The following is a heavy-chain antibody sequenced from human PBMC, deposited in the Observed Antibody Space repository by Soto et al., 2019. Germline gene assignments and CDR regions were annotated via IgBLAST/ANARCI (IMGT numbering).Heavy chain of an antibody. CDR3: ARAGKQPPGGYYYYYGMDV. Sequence: GGSLRLSCAASGFTFSSYEMNCVRQAPGKGLEWVSYISSSGSTIYYADSVKGRFTISRDNAKNSLYLQMNSLRAEDTAVYYCARAGKQPPGGYYYYYGMDVWGQGTTVTVSS. J-gene: IGHJ6*02. D-gene: IGHD3-10*01. V-gene: IGHV3-48*03. CDR1: GFTFSSYE. CDR2: ISSSGSTI.